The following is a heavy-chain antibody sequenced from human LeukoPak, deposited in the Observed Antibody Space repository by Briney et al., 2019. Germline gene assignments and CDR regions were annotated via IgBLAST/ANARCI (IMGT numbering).Heavy chain of an antibody. J-gene: IGHJ6*02. D-gene: IGHD3-9*01. CDR2: IYYSGST. CDR1: GGSISSYY. V-gene: IGHV4-59*08. Sequence: SETLSLTCTVSGGSISSYYWSWIRQPPGKGLEWIGYIYYSGSTNYNPSLKSRVTISVDTSENQFSLKLSSVTAADTAVYYCARHTGYYDILTGYYSYYGMDVWGQGTTVTVSS. CDR3: ARHTGYYDILTGYYSYYGMDV.